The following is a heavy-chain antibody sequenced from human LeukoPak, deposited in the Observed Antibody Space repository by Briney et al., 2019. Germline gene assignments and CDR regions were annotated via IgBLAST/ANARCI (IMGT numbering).Heavy chain of an antibody. J-gene: IGHJ4*02. CDR3: ARQTGSGLFILP. D-gene: IGHD3/OR15-3a*01. CDR1: GDSISSRSYY. V-gene: IGHV4-39*01. Sequence: SSETLSLTCTVSGDSISSRSYYWGWIRQPPGKGLEWIGSIYYSGSTYYNPSLKSRVTISVNTSKNQFSLRLTSVTAADTAVYYCARQTGSGLFILPGGQGTLVTVSS. CDR2: IYYSGST.